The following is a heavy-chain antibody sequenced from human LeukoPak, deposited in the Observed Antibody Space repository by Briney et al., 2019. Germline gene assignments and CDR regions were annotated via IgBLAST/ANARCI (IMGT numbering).Heavy chain of an antibody. CDR3: ARTLRGGKFDY. V-gene: IGHV3-53*04. CDR1: GFNVSSNY. D-gene: IGHD4-23*01. Sequence: GGSLRLSCAASGFNVSSNYMTWVRQAPGKGLEWVSVIYRGGSTYYADSVKGRFTISRHNSRDTMYLQMNSLRIEDTAVYYCARTLRGGKFDYWGQGTLVTVSS. CDR2: IYRGGST. J-gene: IGHJ4*02.